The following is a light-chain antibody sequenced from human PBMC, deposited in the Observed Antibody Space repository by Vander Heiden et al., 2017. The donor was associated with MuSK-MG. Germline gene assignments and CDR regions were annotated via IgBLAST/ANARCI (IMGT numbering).Light chain of an antibody. Sequence: QSALTQPASVSGSPGQSITISCTGSSNDVGGHMYISWYQHHPGKAPRLLIYDIRNRPSGASDRFSGSKSGNTASLSISGLQAEDEANYYCASYTNTAPHVVFGGGTKVTVL. CDR1: SNDVGGHMY. V-gene: IGLV2-14*03. CDR3: ASYTNTAPHVV. J-gene: IGLJ2*01. CDR2: DIR.